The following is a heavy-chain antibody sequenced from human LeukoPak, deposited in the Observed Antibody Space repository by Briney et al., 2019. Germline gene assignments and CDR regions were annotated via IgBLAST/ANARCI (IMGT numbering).Heavy chain of an antibody. D-gene: IGHD7-27*01. J-gene: IGHJ2*01. CDR1: GYTFTAYY. Sequence: ASVKVSCKASGYTFTAYYIHWVRQAPGQGLEWMGWISPNSGDTDYAQKFQGRVTMTRDTSISTTYVELSSLTSDDTAVYYCAIQPWGSGNNWYFDLWGRGTLVTVSS. CDR2: ISPNSGDT. V-gene: IGHV1-2*02. CDR3: AIQPWGSGNNWYFDL.